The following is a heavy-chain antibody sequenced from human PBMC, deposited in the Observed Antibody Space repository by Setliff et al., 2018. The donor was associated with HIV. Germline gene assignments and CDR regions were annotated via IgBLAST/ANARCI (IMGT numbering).Heavy chain of an antibody. V-gene: IGHV4-31*03. CDR1: GGSISSGGYS. J-gene: IGHJ4*02. CDR2: TYFIGST. CDR3: ARSTRLFDY. Sequence: SETLSLTCTVSGGSISSGGYSWSWIRQHPGKGLEWIGYTYFIGSTYYNPSLKSRVTISVDTSKNQFSLKVNSVTAADTAVYYCARSTRLFDYWGQGTPVTVSS.